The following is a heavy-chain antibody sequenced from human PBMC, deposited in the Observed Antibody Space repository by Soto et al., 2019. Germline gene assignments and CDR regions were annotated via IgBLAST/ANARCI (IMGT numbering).Heavy chain of an antibody. CDR2: ISYDGSNK. J-gene: IGHJ4*02. CDR1: GFTFTTYS. Sequence: PGGSLRLSCAASGFTFTTYSMSWFRQAPGKGLEWVAVISYDGSNKYYADSVKGRFTISRDNSKNTLYLQMNSLRAEDTAVYYCAKDRNYYGSGSSDYWGQGTLVTVSS. D-gene: IGHD3-10*01. V-gene: IGHV3-30*18. CDR3: AKDRNYYGSGSSDY.